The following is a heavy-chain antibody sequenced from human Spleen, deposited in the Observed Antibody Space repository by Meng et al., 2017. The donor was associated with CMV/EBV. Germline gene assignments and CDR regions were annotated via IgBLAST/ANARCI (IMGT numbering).Heavy chain of an antibody. Sequence: SSSASGLIFSNYWMPWVSQAPGKGLVWVSRIKSDGNSTTYADSVKGRFTISRDNAKNTVYLQMNSLRAEDTAMYSCAREVRAARFFDYWGQGTLVTVSS. CDR1: GLIFSNYW. CDR2: IKSDGNST. J-gene: IGHJ4*02. CDR3: AREVRAARFFDY. V-gene: IGHV3-74*03. D-gene: IGHD6-6*01.